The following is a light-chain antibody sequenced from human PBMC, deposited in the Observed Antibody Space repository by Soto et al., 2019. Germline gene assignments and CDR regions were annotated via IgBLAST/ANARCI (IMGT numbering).Light chain of an antibody. CDR3: QQPNSYPLT. Sequence: IQLTQSPSSLSASVGDRVTIPCRASQGISSYLAWYQQKPGKAPKLLIYAASTLQSGVPSRFSGSGSGTDFTLTISSLQPEDFATYYCQQPNSYPLTFGGGTKVEIK. CDR2: AAS. V-gene: IGKV1-9*01. CDR1: QGISSY. J-gene: IGKJ4*01.